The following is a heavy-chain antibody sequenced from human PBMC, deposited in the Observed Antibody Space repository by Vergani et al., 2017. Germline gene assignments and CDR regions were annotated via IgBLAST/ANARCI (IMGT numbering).Heavy chain of an antibody. Sequence: EVQLVESGGGLVQPGGSLRLSCAASGITFSSYNMNWVRQAPGKGLEWVSSISSSSGYIYYADSVKGRVTISRDNAKNSLYLQMNGLIADDTAVYYCAGSATGTTFAPFDYWGQGTLVTVSS. J-gene: IGHJ4*02. CDR2: ISSSSGYI. CDR3: AGSATGTTFAPFDY. CDR1: GITFSSYN. V-gene: IGHV3-21*01. D-gene: IGHD1-7*01.